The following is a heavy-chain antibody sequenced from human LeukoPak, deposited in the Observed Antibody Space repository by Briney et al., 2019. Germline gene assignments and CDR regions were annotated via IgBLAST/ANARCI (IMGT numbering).Heavy chain of an antibody. CDR3: AKVSSSWYDTSFDY. J-gene: IGHJ4*02. Sequence: GGSLRLSCTASGFTFSSYSMSWVRQGPGTGLEWVSAISGSGGSTYYADSVKGRFTISRDNSKNTLYLQMNSLRAEDTAVYYCAKVSSSWYDTSFDYWGQGTLVTVSS. D-gene: IGHD6-13*01. CDR1: GFTFSSYS. CDR2: ISGSGGST. V-gene: IGHV3-23*01.